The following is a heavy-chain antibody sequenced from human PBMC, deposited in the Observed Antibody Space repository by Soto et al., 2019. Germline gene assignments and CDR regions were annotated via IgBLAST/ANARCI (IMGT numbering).Heavy chain of an antibody. CDR2: ISGDSSSI. CDR1: GFTFDDYA. D-gene: IGHD3-9*01. V-gene: IGHV3-9*01. CDR3: AKQGIRYFDWLHY. J-gene: IGHJ4*02. Sequence: PGGSLRLSCAASGFTFDDYAMHWVRQAPGKGLEWVSGISGDSSSIIYADSVKGRFIISRDNSKNSLYLQMNSLRAEDTAVYYCAKQGIRYFDWLHYWGQGTLVTVSS.